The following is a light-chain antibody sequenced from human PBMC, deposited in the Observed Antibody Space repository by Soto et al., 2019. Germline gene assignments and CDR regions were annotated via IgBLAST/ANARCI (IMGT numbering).Light chain of an antibody. J-gene: IGLJ3*02. CDR3: ETWGINTRV. CDR1: SGNSNYI. CDR2: LEGSGSY. V-gene: IGLV4-60*02. Sequence: QPVLTQSSSASASLGSSVKLTCTLSSGNSNYIIAWHQQQPGKAPRYLMKLEGSGSYSKGSGVPDRFSGSSSGAYRALTISNLQFEDDADYYCETWGINTRVFGGGTKLTVL.